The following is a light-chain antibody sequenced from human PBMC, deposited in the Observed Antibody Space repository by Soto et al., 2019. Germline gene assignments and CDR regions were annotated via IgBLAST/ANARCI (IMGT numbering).Light chain of an antibody. CDR1: SSNIGSNT. CDR3: AAWDDSLNGHYV. J-gene: IGLJ1*01. CDR2: SNN. V-gene: IGLV1-44*01. Sequence: QSVLTQPPSASGTPGQRVTISCSGGSSNIGSNTVHWFQHLPGTAPKLLVFSNNQRPSGVPDRFSGSKSGSSASLAISGLQSEDEADYYCAAWDDSLNGHYVFGTGTKLTVL.